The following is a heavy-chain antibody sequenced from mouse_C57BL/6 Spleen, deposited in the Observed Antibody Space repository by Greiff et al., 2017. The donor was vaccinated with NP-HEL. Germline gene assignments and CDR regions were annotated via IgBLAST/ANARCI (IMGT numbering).Heavy chain of an antibody. Sequence: QVQLQQPGAELVMPGASVKLSCKASGYTFTSYWMHWVKQRPGQGLEWIGEIDPSDSYTNYNQKFKGKSTLTVDKSSSTAYMQLSSLTSEDSAVYYCARRTTVVVPYWYFDVWGTGTTVTVAS. CDR2: IDPSDSYT. V-gene: IGHV1-69*01. CDR3: ARRTTVVVPYWYFDV. J-gene: IGHJ1*03. CDR1: GYTFTSYW. D-gene: IGHD1-1*01.